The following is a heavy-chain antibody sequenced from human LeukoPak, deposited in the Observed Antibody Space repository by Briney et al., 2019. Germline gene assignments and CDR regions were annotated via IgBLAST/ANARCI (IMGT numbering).Heavy chain of an antibody. CDR2: ISSSSSYI. J-gene: IGHJ4*02. CDR3: ARAHNWKYGSFDF. V-gene: IGHV3-21*01. CDR1: GFTFSSYS. Sequence: PGGSLRLSCAASGFTFSSYSMNWVRQAPGKGVEWVSCISSSSSYIYYADSVKGRFTISRDNDKNSLYLQMNSLRAEDTAVYYCARAHNWKYGSFDFWGQGTLVTVSS. D-gene: IGHD1-7*01.